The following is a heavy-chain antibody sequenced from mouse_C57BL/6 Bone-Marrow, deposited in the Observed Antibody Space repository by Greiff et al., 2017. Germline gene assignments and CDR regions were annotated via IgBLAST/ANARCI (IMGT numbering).Heavy chain of an antibody. V-gene: IGHV1-19*01. J-gene: IGHJ3*01. CDR2: INPYNGGT. D-gene: IGHD2-10*01. CDR1: GYTFTDYY. Sequence: EVQLQQSGPVLVKPGASVKMSCKASGYTFTDYYMNWVKQSHGKSLEWIGVINPYNGGTSYNQKFKGKATLTVDKSSSTAYMELNSLTSGDSAVYYCARPPAYYCNYPWFAYWGQGTLVTVSA. CDR3: ARPPAYYCNYPWFAY.